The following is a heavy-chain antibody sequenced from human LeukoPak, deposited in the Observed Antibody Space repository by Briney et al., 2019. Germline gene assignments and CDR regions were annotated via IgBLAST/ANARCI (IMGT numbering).Heavy chain of an antibody. CDR2: IKGDGSST. Sequence: GGSLRLSCAGSGLTFSSYWMHWVRQAPGKGLVWVSRIKGDGSSTSYADSVKGRFTISRDNSKNTLYLQMNSLRAEDTAVYYCAKGVSLYYYYGMDVWGQGTTVTVSS. J-gene: IGHJ6*02. V-gene: IGHV3-74*01. CDR3: AKGVSLYYYYGMDV. CDR1: GLTFSSYW.